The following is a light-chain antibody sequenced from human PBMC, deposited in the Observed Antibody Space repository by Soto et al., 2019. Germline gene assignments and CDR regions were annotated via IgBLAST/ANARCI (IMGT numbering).Light chain of an antibody. CDR2: DNT. J-gene: IGLJ2*01. V-gene: IGLV1-51*01. Sequence: QSVLTQPPSVSAAPGQTVTISCSGSSSNIGSNPVSWYQQLPGTAPKLLIYDNTKRPSGIPDRFSGSQSGTSATLGITGLQTGDEADYYCGAWDNSLSVVVFGGGTQLTVL. CDR1: SSNIGSNP. CDR3: GAWDNSLSVVV.